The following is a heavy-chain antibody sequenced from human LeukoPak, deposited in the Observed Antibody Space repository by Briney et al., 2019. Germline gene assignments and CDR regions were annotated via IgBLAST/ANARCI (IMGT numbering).Heavy chain of an antibody. D-gene: IGHD6-19*01. Sequence: GGSLRLSCAASGFTFSSYEMNWVRQAPGKGLEWVSYISSSGSTIHYADSVKGRFTISRDNAKNSLYLQMNSLRAEDTAVYYCARSTGYSSGWYYYWGQGTLVTVSS. J-gene: IGHJ4*02. CDR2: ISSSGSTI. CDR3: ARSTGYSSGWYYY. V-gene: IGHV3-48*03. CDR1: GFTFSSYE.